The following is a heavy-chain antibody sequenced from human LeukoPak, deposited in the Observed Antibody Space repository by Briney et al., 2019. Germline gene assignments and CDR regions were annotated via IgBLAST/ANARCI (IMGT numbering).Heavy chain of an antibody. Sequence: GGSLRLSCTVSGFTVSSDSMSWVRQAPGKGLEWVSFIYSGGSTHYSDSVKGRFTISRDNSKNTLYLQMNSLRAEDTAVYYCARAQDYGGDLDYWGQGTLVTVSS. CDR3: ARAQDYGGDLDY. J-gene: IGHJ4*02. D-gene: IGHD4-23*01. V-gene: IGHV3-53*01. CDR1: GFTVSSDS. CDR2: IYSGGST.